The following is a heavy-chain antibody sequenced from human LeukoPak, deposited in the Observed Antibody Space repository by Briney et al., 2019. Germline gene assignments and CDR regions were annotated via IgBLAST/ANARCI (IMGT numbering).Heavy chain of an antibody. D-gene: IGHD2-2*01. CDR1: GYTFTHYG. V-gene: IGHV1-18*04. J-gene: IGHJ4*02. Sequence: ASVKVSCKASGYTFTHYGISWVRQAPGQGLEWMGWISAYNGNTNYAQNLQGRVTMTTDTSTTTAYMEQRSLRSDDTAVYYCARRDCSSTSCYAPDDYWGQGTLVTVSS. CDR2: ISAYNGNT. CDR3: ARRDCSSTSCYAPDDY.